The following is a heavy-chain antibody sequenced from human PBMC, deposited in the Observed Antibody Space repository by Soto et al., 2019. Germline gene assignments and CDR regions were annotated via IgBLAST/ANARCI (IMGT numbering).Heavy chain of an antibody. CDR3: EKDPRNSSGWYQGDY. V-gene: IGHV3-9*01. Sequence: GGSLRLSCAASGFTFDDYAMHWVRQAPGKGLEWVSGISWNSGSIGYADSVKGRFTISRDNAKNSLYLQMNSLRAEDTALYYCEKDPRNSSGWYQGDYWGQGTLVTVYS. D-gene: IGHD6-19*01. CDR2: ISWNSGSI. CDR1: GFTFDDYA. J-gene: IGHJ4*02.